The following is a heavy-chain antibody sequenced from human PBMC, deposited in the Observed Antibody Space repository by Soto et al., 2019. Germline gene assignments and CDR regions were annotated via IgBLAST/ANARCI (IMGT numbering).Heavy chain of an antibody. CDR1: GGSISSYY. V-gene: IGHV4-59*12. CDR2: IYYSGST. Sequence: SETLSLTCTVSGGSISSYYWSWIRQPPGRGPEWIGYIYYSGSTYYNPSLKSRVTISVDTSKNQFSLKLSSVTAADTAVYYCARGVTIFDRRYYYYGMDVWGQRTTVTVSS. CDR3: ARGVTIFDRRYYYYGMDV. J-gene: IGHJ6*02. D-gene: IGHD3-3*01.